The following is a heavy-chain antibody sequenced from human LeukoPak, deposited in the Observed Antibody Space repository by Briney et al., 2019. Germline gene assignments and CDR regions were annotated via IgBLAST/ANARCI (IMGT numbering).Heavy chain of an antibody. D-gene: IGHD5/OR15-5a*01. J-gene: IGHJ2*01. V-gene: IGHV3-23*01. Sequence: GGSLRLSCAASGFTFSSYAMSWVRQAPGKGLDWVSAISGSGGSTYYADSVKGRFTISRDNSKNTLYLQMNSLRAEDTAVYYCAKDLSSSTYWYFDLWGRGTLVTVSS. CDR1: GFTFSSYA. CDR2: ISGSGGST. CDR3: AKDLSSSTYWYFDL.